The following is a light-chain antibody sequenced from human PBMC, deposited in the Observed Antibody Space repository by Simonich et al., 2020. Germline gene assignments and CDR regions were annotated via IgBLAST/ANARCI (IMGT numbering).Light chain of an antibody. J-gene: IGLJ3*02. V-gene: IGLV6-57*01. Sequence: NFMLTQPHSVSESPGKTVTISCTRSSGSIASNYVQWYQQRPGSSPTPGIYEDNQRPSEVPDRFSGSIDSSSNSASLTISGLKTEDEADYYCQSYDSSNWVFGGGTKLTVL. CDR1: SGSIASNY. CDR3: QSYDSSNWV. CDR2: EDN.